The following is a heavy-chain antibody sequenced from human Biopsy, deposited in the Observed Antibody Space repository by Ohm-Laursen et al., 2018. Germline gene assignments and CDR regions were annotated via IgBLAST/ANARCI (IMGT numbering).Heavy chain of an antibody. J-gene: IGHJ5*02. CDR2: IIPIPNVA. D-gene: IGHD1-26*01. V-gene: IGHV1-69*10. CDR3: ARGEGSSWFDP. CDR1: GDSFTSYA. Sequence: SVKVSCRASGDSFTSYAIGWVRQAPGQGLEWMGGIIPIPNVATCAQKFQGRITITADESTSTAYMELSSLTSDDTAVYFCARGEGSSWFDPWGHGTLVTVSS.